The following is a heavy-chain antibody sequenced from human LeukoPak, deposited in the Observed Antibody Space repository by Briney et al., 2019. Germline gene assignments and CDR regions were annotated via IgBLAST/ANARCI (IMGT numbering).Heavy chain of an antibody. J-gene: IGHJ4*02. D-gene: IGHD5-18*01. CDR3: ARETYNYGKSFDY. Sequence: GASVKVSCKASGYSFTNYLIHWVRQAPGQGLEWMGVFIPSGGTTNYARKFQDRVTLTRDTSTTTAYMELSSLRSEDTAVYFCARETYNYGKSFDYWGQGALVTVSS. CDR1: GYSFTNYL. CDR2: FIPSGGTT. V-gene: IGHV1-46*01.